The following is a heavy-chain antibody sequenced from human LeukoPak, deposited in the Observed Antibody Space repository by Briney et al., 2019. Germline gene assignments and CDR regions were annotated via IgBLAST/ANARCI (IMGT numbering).Heavy chain of an antibody. CDR1: GGTFSSYA. CDR2: IIPILGIA. CDR3: ARTPLEICSSTSCYIAGEIWFDP. J-gene: IGHJ5*02. D-gene: IGHD2-2*02. Sequence: SVKVSCKASGGTFSSYAISWVRQAPGQGLEWMGRIIPILGIANYAQKFQGRVTITADKSTSTAYMELSSLRSEDTAVYYCARTPLEICSSTSCYIAGEIWFDPWGQGTLVTVSS. V-gene: IGHV1-69*04.